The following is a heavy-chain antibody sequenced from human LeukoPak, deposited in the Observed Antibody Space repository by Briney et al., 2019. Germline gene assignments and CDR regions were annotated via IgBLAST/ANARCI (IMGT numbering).Heavy chain of an antibody. D-gene: IGHD2-2*02. Sequence: SETLSLTCTVSGGSISSHYWSWIRQPPEKGLEWIGYIDYGGSTNYNPSLKSRVIISADTSKNQFSLRVSSVTAADTAVYYCAREEGRYCSGTSCYTFGFDPWGQGTLVTVSS. J-gene: IGHJ5*02. CDR2: IDYGGST. CDR3: AREEGRYCSGTSCYTFGFDP. CDR1: GGSISSHY. V-gene: IGHV4-59*11.